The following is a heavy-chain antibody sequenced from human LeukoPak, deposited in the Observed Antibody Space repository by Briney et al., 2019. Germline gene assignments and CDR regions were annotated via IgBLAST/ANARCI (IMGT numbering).Heavy chain of an antibody. Sequence: SETLSLTCTVSGGSISSSSYYWGWIRQPPGKRLEWIGSIYYSGSTYYNPSLKSRVTISVDTSKNQFSLKLSSVTAADTAVYYCARRVSNWNDYYFDYWGQGTLVTVSS. CDR1: GGSISSSSYY. CDR3: ARRVSNWNDYYFDY. D-gene: IGHD1-20*01. J-gene: IGHJ4*02. V-gene: IGHV4-39*01. CDR2: IYYSGST.